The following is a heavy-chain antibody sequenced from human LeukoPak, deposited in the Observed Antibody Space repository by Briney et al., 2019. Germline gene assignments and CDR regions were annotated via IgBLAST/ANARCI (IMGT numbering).Heavy chain of an antibody. Sequence: PSETLSLTCAVYGGSFSGYYWSWIRQPPGKGLEWIGEINHSGSTNYNPSLKSRVTISVDTSKNQFSLKLSSATAADTAVYYCARGGDNWNYGWFDPWGQGTLVTVSS. CDR2: INHSGST. D-gene: IGHD1-7*01. CDR3: ARGGDNWNYGWFDP. CDR1: GGSFSGYY. V-gene: IGHV4-34*01. J-gene: IGHJ5*02.